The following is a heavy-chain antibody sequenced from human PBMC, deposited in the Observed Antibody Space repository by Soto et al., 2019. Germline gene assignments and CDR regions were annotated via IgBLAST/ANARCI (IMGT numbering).Heavy chain of an antibody. D-gene: IGHD1-26*01. J-gene: IGHJ4*02. V-gene: IGHV3-74*01. CDR3: VRGSVYNGSGDF. CDR2: INGDGSTT. Sequence: EVQLVVSGGDLIQPGGSLILSCAASGFTFSNYWMHWVRQAPGKGLVWISRINGDGSTTSNAGSGKGRLTISRDNAKNTLSLQMNRLRAENMAVYYCVRGSVYNGSGDFWCQGTLVTVSS. CDR1: GFTFSNYW.